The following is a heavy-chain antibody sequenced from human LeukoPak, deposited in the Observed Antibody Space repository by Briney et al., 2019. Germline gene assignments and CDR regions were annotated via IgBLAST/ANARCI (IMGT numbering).Heavy chain of an antibody. CDR2: ISWNSGII. CDR1: GFTFDDYA. J-gene: IGHJ5*02. V-gene: IGHV3-9*01. Sequence: GGSLRLSCAASGFTFDDYAMHWVRQAPGKGLEWVSGISWNSGIINYADSVKGRFTLSRDNAKNSLYLQMNSLRAEDTALYYCAKGRGRAAAGPSWFDPWGQGTLVTVSS. D-gene: IGHD6-13*01. CDR3: AKGRGRAAAGPSWFDP.